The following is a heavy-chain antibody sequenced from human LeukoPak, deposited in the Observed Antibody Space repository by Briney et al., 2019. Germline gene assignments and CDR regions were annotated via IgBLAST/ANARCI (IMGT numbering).Heavy chain of an antibody. CDR3: AKDVVAGTHYYYGMDV. J-gene: IGHJ6*02. D-gene: IGHD6-19*01. CDR1: GFTFDDYA. CDR2: ISWNSGSI. V-gene: IGHV3-9*01. Sequence: GRPLRLSCAASGFTFDDYAMHWVRQAPGKGLEWVSGISWNSGSIGYADSVKGRFTISRDNAKNSLYLQMNSLRAEDTALYYCAKDVVAGTHYYYGMDVWGQGTTVTVSS.